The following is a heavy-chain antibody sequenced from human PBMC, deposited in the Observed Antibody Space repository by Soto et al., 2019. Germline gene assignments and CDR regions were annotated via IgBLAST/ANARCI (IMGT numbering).Heavy chain of an antibody. J-gene: IGHJ4*02. CDR1: GFSLSNARMG. D-gene: IGHD3-9*01. CDR2: IYWDDDK. Sequence: SGPTLVNPTETLTLTCTVSGFSLSNARMGVSWIRQPPGKALEWLALIYWDDDKRYSPSLKSRLTITKDTSKNQVVLTMTNMDPVDTATYYCAHSRYFGDFDYWGQGTLVTVSS. CDR3: AHSRYFGDFDY. V-gene: IGHV2-5*02.